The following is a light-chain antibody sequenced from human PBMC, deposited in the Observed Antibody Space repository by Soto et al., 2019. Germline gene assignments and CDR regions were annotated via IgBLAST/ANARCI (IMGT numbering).Light chain of an antibody. CDR1: QSVSSN. CDR2: GAS. V-gene: IGKV3-15*01. CDR3: QQYSDWRT. Sequence: EIVMTQSPATLSVSPGERATLSCRASQSVSSNLAWYQQRPGQAPRLLIYGASTRATGIPARFSGSGSGTEFTLTISSLQSADFAVYYCQQYSDWRTFGQGTKVEIK. J-gene: IGKJ1*01.